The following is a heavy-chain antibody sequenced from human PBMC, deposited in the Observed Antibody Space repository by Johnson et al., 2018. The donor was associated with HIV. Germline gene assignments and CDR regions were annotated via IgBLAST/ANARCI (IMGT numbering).Heavy chain of an antibody. Sequence: QVQLVESGGGVVQPGRSLRLSCAASGFTFRSYGMHWVRQAPGKGLEWVAVISYDGSNKYYADSVKGRFTISRDNSKNTLYLQMNSLRAEDTAVYYCASKAAGTMHAFDIWGQGTMVTVSS. V-gene: IGHV3-30*03. CDR3: ASKAAGTMHAFDI. D-gene: IGHD6-13*01. J-gene: IGHJ3*02. CDR1: GFTFRSYG. CDR2: ISYDGSNK.